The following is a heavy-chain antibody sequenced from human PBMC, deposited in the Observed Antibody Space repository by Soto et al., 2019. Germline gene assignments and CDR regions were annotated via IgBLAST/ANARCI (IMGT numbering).Heavy chain of an antibody. D-gene: IGHD3-16*01. CDR2: ISNDGQSE. J-gene: IGHJ6*02. CDR3: AKEGGGGGRHFYYGMDV. CDR1: GFTFSSYG. V-gene: IGHV3-30*18. Sequence: QMQLVESGGGVVQAGTSLRLSCVASGFTFSSYGFHWVRQRPGKGLEWVAVISNDGQSEYYRASVKGRFSVSREWTGNAVYTQRNGPRAEDTGVYYCAKEGGGGGRHFYYGMDVWGQGTTVTVSS.